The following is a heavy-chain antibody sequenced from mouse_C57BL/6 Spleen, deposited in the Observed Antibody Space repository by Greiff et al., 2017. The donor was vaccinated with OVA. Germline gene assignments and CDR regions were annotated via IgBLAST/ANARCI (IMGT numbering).Heavy chain of an antibody. CDR2: FYPGSGSI. D-gene: IGHD2-4*01. J-gene: IGHJ4*01. CDR3: ARHEDRWDYDYDDYAMDY. CDR1: GYTFTEYT. Sequence: QVHVKQSGAELVKPGASVKLSCKASGYTFTEYTIHWVKQRSGQGLEWIGWFYPGSGSIKYNEKFKDKATLTADKSSSTVYMELSRLTSEDSAVYFCARHEDRWDYDYDDYAMDYWGQGTSVTVSS. V-gene: IGHV1-62-2*01.